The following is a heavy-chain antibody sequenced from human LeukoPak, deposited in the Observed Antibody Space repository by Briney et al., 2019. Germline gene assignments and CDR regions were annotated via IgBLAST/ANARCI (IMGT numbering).Heavy chain of an antibody. J-gene: IGHJ4*02. V-gene: IGHV1-18*01. CDR3: ARVDRYYDFWSGPDGAVDY. CDR2: ISAYNGNT. Sequence: GASVKVSCKASGYTFTSYGISWVRQAPGQGLEWMGWISAYNGNTNYAQKLQGRVTMTTDTSTSTAYMELRSLRSDDTAVYYCARVDRYYDFWSGPDGAVDYWGQGTLVTVSS. D-gene: IGHD3-3*01. CDR1: GYTFTSYG.